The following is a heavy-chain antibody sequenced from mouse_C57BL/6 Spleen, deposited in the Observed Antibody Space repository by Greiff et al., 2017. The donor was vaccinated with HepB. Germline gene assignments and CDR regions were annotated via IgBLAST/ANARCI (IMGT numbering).Heavy chain of an antibody. V-gene: IGHV1-80*01. J-gene: IGHJ4*01. CDR3: ARSGWDIPYAMDY. CDR1: GYAFSSYW. Sequence: VQLQQSGAELVKPGASVKISCKASGYAFSSYWMNWVKQRPGKGLEWIGQIYPGDGDTNYNGKFKGKATLTADKSSSTAYMQLSSLTSEDSAVYFCARSGWDIPYAMDYWGQGTSVTVSS. CDR2: IYPGDGDT. D-gene: IGHD3-3*01.